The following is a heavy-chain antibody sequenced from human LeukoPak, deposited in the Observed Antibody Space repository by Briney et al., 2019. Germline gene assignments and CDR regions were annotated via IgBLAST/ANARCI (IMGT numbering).Heavy chain of an antibody. J-gene: IGHJ4*02. D-gene: IGHD4-17*01. V-gene: IGHV4-59*01. CDR3: ATRAAGYGDPYYFDY. CDR1: GVSISSYY. Sequence: PSETLSLTCTVSGVSISSYYWSWIRQPPGKGLEWIGYIYYSGSTNYNPSLKSRVTISVDTSKNQFSLKLSSVTAEEPAVYYRATRAAGYGDPYYFDYRREGTLVTVPS. CDR2: IYYSGST.